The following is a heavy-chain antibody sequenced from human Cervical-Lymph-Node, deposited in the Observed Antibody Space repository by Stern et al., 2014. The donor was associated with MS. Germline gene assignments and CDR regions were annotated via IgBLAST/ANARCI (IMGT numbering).Heavy chain of an antibody. V-gene: IGHV1-69*01. CDR1: GGTFSTIE. J-gene: IGHJ4*02. CDR3: VRDQGGIAAT. D-gene: IGHD6-13*01. CDR2: INALFGTT. Sequence: VQLVESGAEVKKPGSSMKVSCKASGGTFSTIEISWVRQAPGQGLEWVVGINALFGTTHCAQKVQGRATIVADESTNTVNMKLSSLRSEDTAVYYCVRDQGGIAATWGQGTQVTVSS.